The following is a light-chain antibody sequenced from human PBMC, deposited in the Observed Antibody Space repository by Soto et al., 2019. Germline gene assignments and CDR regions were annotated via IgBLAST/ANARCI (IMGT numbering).Light chain of an antibody. CDR1: QSISSS. J-gene: IGKJ1*01. CDR3: HQFNSYPLP. CDR2: GAS. V-gene: IGKV3D-15*01. Sequence: EIQLTQSPGTLSWSPGERATLTCRASQSISSSLAWYQQKPGKAPRLLIYGASTRPTGIPARFSGGGSGTDFTLTISCLQPEDFALYYCHQFNSYPLPFGKGTRWIS.